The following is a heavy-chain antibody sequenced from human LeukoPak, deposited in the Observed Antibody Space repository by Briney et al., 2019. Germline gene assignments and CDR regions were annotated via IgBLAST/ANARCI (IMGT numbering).Heavy chain of an antibody. J-gene: IGHJ4*02. D-gene: IGHD3-10*01. Sequence: PSETLSLTCTVSGGSISSSSYFWGWIRRSPGKGLEWIGSIYSSGTTYYNPSLKSRVTISVDTSKNQFSLRLSSVTAADTAVFYCARDGSHYYFDYWGQGTLVTVSS. CDR3: ARDGSHYYFDY. CDR1: GGSISSSSYF. V-gene: IGHV4-39*07. CDR2: IYSSGTT.